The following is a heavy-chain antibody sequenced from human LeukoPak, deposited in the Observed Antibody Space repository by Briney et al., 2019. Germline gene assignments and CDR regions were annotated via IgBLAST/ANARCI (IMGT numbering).Heavy chain of an antibody. D-gene: IGHD3-22*01. CDR1: GYTFTGYY. CDR2: INPNSGGT. J-gene: IGHJ4*02. Sequence: ASVKVSCKASGYTFTGYYMHWVRQAPGQGLEWMGWINPNSGGTNYAQKFQGRVTMTRDTSINTAYMELNRLKFDDTAVYYCARGTMNLDSWGQGTLVTVSS. CDR3: ARGTMNLDS. V-gene: IGHV1-2*02.